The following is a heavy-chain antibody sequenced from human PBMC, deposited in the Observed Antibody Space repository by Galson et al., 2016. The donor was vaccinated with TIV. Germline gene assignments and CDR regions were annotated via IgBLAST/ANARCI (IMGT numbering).Heavy chain of an antibody. D-gene: IGHD5-24*01. J-gene: IGHJ4*02. CDR3: AREGRDGYNPYFDY. V-gene: IGHV3-48*01. Sequence: SLRLSCAASGFTFSVYSMNWVRQAPGKGLEWISYASTTSSLIYYADSVRGRFTISRDNAKNSLYLQMNSLRADDTAVYYCAREGRDGYNPYFDYWGQGTLVTVSS. CDR1: GFTFSVYS. CDR2: ASTTSSLI.